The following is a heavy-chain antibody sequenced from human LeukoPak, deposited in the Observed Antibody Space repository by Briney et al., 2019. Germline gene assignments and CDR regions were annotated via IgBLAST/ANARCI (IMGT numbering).Heavy chain of an antibody. CDR1: GFSFSSYW. CDR2: ISAGGGGS. Sequence: GSLSLSCAASGFSFSSYWMHWVRQAPGKGLVWVSSISAGGGGSYYADSVQGRFTISRDTSKNTLYLQMNSLRAEDTAVYYCAKGGRMVRGVIVTNYYFDYWGQGTLVTVSS. CDR3: AKGGRMVRGVIVTNYYFDY. D-gene: IGHD3-10*01. J-gene: IGHJ4*02. V-gene: IGHV3-23*01.